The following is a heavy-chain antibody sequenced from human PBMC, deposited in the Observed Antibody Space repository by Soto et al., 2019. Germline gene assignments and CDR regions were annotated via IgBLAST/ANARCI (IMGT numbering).Heavy chain of an antibody. CDR3: ARDRCSSTSCYTQYYYYYYGMDV. J-gene: IGHJ6*02. Sequence: QVQLVQSGAEVKKPGASVKVSCKASGYTFTSYGISWVRQAPGQGLEWMGWISAYNGNTNYAQKLQGRVTMTTDTYTRTAYMELRSLRSDDTAVYYCARDRCSSTSCYTQYYYYYYGMDVWGQGPTVTVSS. CDR2: ISAYNGNT. V-gene: IGHV1-18*01. D-gene: IGHD2-2*02. CDR1: GYTFTSYG.